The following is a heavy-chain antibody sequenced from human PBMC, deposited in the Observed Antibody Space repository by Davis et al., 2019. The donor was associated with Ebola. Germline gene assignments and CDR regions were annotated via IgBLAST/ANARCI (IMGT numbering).Heavy chain of an antibody. CDR1: GGSISSSSYY. D-gene: IGHD2-21*02. CDR3: AGDGDYIDY. V-gene: IGHV4-39*01. Sequence: SETLSLTCTVSGGSISSSSYYWGWIRQPPGKGLEWIGNIYYSGSTHYNPSLKSRVTISVDTSKNQFSLNLTSVTAADTAVYYCAGDGDYIDYWGQGTLVTVSS. J-gene: IGHJ4*02. CDR2: IYYSGST.